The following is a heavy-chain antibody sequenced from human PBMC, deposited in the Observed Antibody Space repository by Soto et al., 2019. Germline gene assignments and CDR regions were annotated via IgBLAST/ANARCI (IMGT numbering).Heavy chain of an antibody. J-gene: IGHJ5*02. D-gene: IGHD2-8*01. CDR1: GGSISSSSYY. CDR2: FYYSGTT. CDR3: ARHPCTNGACGFDP. Sequence: PSETLSLTCTVSGGSISSSSYYWGWIRQPPGKGLEWIGSFYYSGTTYYNPSLKSRVTISGDTSKNQFSLKLSSVTAEDTAVYYCARHPCTNGACGFDPWGQGTLVTVSS. V-gene: IGHV4-39*01.